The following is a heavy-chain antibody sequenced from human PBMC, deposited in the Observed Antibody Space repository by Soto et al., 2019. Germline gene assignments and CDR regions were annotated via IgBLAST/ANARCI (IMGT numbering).Heavy chain of an antibody. CDR2: IDAGKGNT. D-gene: IGHD2-15*01. CDR1: GYTFTSFV. CDR3: ARDSPYCTGGSCLGY. Sequence: QVQLVQSGAEVKKPGASVKVSCKASGYTFTSFVVHWVRQAPGQRLEWMGWIDAGKGNTKYSHKFQGRVIITRDTSASTAYMDLSSLTSEDTAVYYCARDSPYCTGGSCLGYWGQGTLVIVSS. J-gene: IGHJ4*02. V-gene: IGHV1-3*01.